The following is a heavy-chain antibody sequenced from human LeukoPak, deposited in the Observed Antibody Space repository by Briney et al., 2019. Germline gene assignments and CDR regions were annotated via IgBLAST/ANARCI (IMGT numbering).Heavy chain of an antibody. D-gene: IGHD4-11*01. CDR3: AREDYSNYDRYYYYYMDV. CDR2: INPNSGGT. CDR1: GYTFTGYY. J-gene: IGHJ6*03. V-gene: IGHV1-2*02. Sequence: GASVKVSCKASGYTFTGYYMHWVRQAPGQGLEWMGWINPNSGGTNYAQKFRGRVTMTRDTSISTAYMELSRLRSDDTAVYYCAREDYSNYDRYYYYYMDVWGKGTTVTVSS.